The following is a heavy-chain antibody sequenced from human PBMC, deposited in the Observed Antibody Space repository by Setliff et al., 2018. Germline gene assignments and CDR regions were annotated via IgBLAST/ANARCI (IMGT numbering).Heavy chain of an antibody. CDR3: ACPDILTGLYDY. J-gene: IGHJ4*02. CDR2: MHSDDRSI. D-gene: IGHD3-9*01. Sequence: PGGSLRLSCAASGFIFSGYWMHWVRQAPGKGLMWVSRMHSDDRSITYADSVKGRFTISRDNAKNMLYLQMNSLRAEDTAVYYCACPDILTGLYDYWGQGTLVTVSS. CDR1: GFIFSGYW. V-gene: IGHV3-74*03.